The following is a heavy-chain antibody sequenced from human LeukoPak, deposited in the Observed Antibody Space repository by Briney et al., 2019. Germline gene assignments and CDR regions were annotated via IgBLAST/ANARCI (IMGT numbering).Heavy chain of an antibody. Sequence: GASVKVSCKSSGYTFTGYYMHWVRQAPGQGLEWMGWINPNSGGTNYAQKFQGRVTMTRDTSISTAYMELSRLRSDDTAVYYCARSPRKGYSYGQIDYWGQGTLVTVSS. CDR2: INPNSGGT. D-gene: IGHD5-18*01. CDR1: GYTFTGYY. J-gene: IGHJ4*02. V-gene: IGHV1-2*02. CDR3: ARSPRKGYSYGQIDY.